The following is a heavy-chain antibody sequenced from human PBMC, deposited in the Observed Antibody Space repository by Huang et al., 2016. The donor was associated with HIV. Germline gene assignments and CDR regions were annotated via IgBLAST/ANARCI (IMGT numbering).Heavy chain of an antibody. CDR2: INPNTGAT. CDR3: VREKGITVMVETNYFDY. D-gene: IGHD3-22*01. J-gene: IGHJ4*02. Sequence: QVQLVQSGAEVKKPGASTKVACKASGYTFPNYYIHWVRQAPGHGLEWRGIINPNTGATKYAQKCRGRVTMTRDTSTNTVYMELRSLRSQDTAMYYCVREKGITVMVETNYFDYWGPGSQVTVSS. V-gene: IGHV1-46*01. CDR1: GYTFPNYY.